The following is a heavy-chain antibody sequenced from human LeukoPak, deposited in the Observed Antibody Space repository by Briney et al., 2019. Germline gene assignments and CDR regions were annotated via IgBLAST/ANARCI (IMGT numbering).Heavy chain of an antibody. Sequence: PGGSLRLSCAASGFTFSSSEMNWVRQAPGKGLEWLSYISSSDSTIYYADSVKGRFTISRDNAKNTLYLQMNSLRAEDTAVYYCTRTYGGFDYWGQGTLVTVSS. V-gene: IGHV3-48*03. D-gene: IGHD4-23*01. CDR2: ISSSDSTI. J-gene: IGHJ4*02. CDR3: TRTYGGFDY. CDR1: GFTFSSSE.